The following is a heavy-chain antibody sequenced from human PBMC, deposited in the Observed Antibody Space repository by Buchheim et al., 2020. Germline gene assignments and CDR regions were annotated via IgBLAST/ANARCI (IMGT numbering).Heavy chain of an antibody. J-gene: IGHJ6*02. Sequence: EVQLVESGGGLVKPGGSLRLSCAASGFTFSSYSMNWVRQAPGKGLEWVSSISSSSSYIYYADSVKGRFTISSDNAKNSLYLQMNSLRAEDTAVYYCARDLMRWELPRFYGMDVWGQGTT. CDR2: ISSSSSYI. D-gene: IGHD1-26*01. CDR3: ARDLMRWELPRFYGMDV. V-gene: IGHV3-21*01. CDR1: GFTFSSYS.